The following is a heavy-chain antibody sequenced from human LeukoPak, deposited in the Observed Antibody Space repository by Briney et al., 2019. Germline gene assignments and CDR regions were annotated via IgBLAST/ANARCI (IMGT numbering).Heavy chain of an antibody. CDR2: INHSGST. Sequence: PSETLSLTCAVYGGSFSGYYWSWIRQPPGKGLEWIGEINHSGSTNYNPSLKSRVTISVDTSKNQFSLKLSSVTAADTAVYYCAGGTYYDFWSGYYYYYMDVWGKGTTVTVSS. J-gene: IGHJ6*03. D-gene: IGHD3-3*01. V-gene: IGHV4-34*01. CDR1: GGSFSGYY. CDR3: AGGTYYDFWSGYYYYYMDV.